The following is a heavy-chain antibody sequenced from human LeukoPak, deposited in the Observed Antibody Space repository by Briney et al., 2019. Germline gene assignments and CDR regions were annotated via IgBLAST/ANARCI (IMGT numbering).Heavy chain of an antibody. D-gene: IGHD4-17*01. CDR3: TRQTGYGDSEDY. J-gene: IGHJ4*02. Sequence: GGSLRLSCAASGFTFSGSAMHWVRQASGKGLEWVGRIRSKANSYATAYAASVKGRFTISRDDSKNTAYLQMNSLKTEDTAVYYCTRQTGYGDSEDYWGQGTLVTVSS. CDR2: IRSKANSYAT. V-gene: IGHV3-73*01. CDR1: GFTFSGSA.